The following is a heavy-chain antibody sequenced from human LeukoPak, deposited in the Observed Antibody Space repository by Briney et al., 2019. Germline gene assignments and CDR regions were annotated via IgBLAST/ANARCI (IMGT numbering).Heavy chain of an antibody. V-gene: IGHV1-18*01. CDR1: GYTFTSYG. CDR3: ARAGSGWYSDAFDI. Sequence: ASVKVSCKASGYTFTSYGISWVRQAPGQGPEWMGWISAYNGNTNYAQKLQGRVTMTTDTSTSTAYMELRSLRSDDTAVYYCARAGSGWYSDAFDIWGQGTMVTVSS. J-gene: IGHJ3*02. D-gene: IGHD6-19*01. CDR2: ISAYNGNT.